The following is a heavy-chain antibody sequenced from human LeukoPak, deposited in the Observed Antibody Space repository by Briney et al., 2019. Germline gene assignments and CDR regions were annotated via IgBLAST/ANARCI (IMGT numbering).Heavy chain of an antibody. J-gene: IGHJ3*02. CDR1: GCSISSGYY. Sequence: KSSETLSLTCAVSGCSISSGYYWGWIRQPPGKGLEWIGSIYHSGSTYYNPSLKSRVTISVDTSKNQFSLKLSSVTAADTAVYYCARPLDDYVWGSYRFDAFDIWGQGTMVTVSS. V-gene: IGHV4-38-2*01. CDR2: IYHSGST. CDR3: ARPLDDYVWGSYRFDAFDI. D-gene: IGHD3-16*02.